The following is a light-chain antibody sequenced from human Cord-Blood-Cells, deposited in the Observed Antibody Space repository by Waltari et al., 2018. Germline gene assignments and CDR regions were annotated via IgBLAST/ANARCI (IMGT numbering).Light chain of an antibody. Sequence: DIQMTQSPSSLSASVGDRVTITCRASQSISSYLNWYQQKPGKAPKLLIYAASSLQSGVPSWFSGSGSGTDFTLTISSLQPEDFATYYCQQSYSTPRFGPGTKVDIK. CDR1: QSISSY. CDR2: AAS. CDR3: QQSYSTPR. J-gene: IGKJ3*01. V-gene: IGKV1-39*01.